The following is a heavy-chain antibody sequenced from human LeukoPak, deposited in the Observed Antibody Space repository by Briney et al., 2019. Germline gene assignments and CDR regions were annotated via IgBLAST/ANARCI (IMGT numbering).Heavy chain of an antibody. CDR3: ARDHDDILTGYYTEDY. CDR2: ISTSNGNT. D-gene: IGHD3-9*01. Sequence: APVKVSCKAFDYTFTYYGITWVRQAPGQGLEWMGWISTSNGNTNYAPKLQGRVTTTTDTSTSTAYMELRSLRSGDTAVYYCARDHDDILTGYYTEDYWGQGTLVTVSS. V-gene: IGHV1-18*01. J-gene: IGHJ4*02. CDR1: DYTFTYYG.